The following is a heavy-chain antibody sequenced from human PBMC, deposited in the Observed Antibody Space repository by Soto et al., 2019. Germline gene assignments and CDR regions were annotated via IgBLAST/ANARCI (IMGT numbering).Heavy chain of an antibody. CDR3: ARWYGGSLDY. V-gene: IGHV4-59*01. D-gene: IGHD4-17*01. Sequence: XXTLCLPCTVSGGSIRSYYWRWIRQPPGKGLEWIGYIYYSGSTNYNPSLKSRVTISVDTSKNQFSLKLSSVTAAGTAVYYCARWYGGSLDYWGQGTLVTVSS. J-gene: IGHJ4*02. CDR2: IYYSGST. CDR1: GGSIRSYY.